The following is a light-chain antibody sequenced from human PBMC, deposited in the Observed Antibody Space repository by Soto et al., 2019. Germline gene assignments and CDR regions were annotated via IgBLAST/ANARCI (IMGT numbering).Light chain of an antibody. Sequence: QSALTQPASVSGSPGRSVTISCTGTSTDVGDFNYVSWYQHHPGRAPKLIIYDVSNRPSGISYRFSASKSGRTASLTISGLQAEDEADYYCSSYSGSTTHVVFGGGTQLTVL. V-gene: IGLV2-14*03. J-gene: IGLJ2*01. CDR2: DVS. CDR3: SSYSGSTTHVV. CDR1: STDVGDFNY.